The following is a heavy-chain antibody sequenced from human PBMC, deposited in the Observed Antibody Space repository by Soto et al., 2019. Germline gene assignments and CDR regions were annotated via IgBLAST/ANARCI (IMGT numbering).Heavy chain of an antibody. J-gene: IGHJ4*02. D-gene: IGHD2-21*01. V-gene: IGHV1-46*01. Sequence: QVRLVQSGAEVKKPGASVKVSCKASGYIFTNYYIHWVRQAPGQGLEWMAIINPNGGSTNCAQEFQGRITLTRETSTSTVYMDLSSPTSEDTAVYYCARGLYSGDKWGQGTLVTVSS. CDR2: INPNGGST. CDR3: ARGLYSGDK. CDR1: GYIFTNYY.